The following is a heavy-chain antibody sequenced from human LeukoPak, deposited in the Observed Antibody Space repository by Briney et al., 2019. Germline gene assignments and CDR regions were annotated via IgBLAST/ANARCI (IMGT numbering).Heavy chain of an antibody. J-gene: IGHJ4*02. CDR1: GYTFTGYY. CDR2: IIPNSGGT. V-gene: IGHV1-2*02. Sequence: ASVKVSCKASGYTFTGYYMHWVRQAPGQGLEWMGWIIPNSGGTNYTQKFQGRVTTTRDTSITTAYMELSGLRSDDTAVYYCAREIYGSFYYWGQGTLVTVSS. D-gene: IGHD1-26*01. CDR3: AREIYGSFYY.